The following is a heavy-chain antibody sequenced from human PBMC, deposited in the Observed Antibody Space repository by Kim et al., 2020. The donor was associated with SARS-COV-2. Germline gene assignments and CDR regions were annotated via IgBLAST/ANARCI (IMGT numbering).Heavy chain of an antibody. CDR2: INGGGSST. D-gene: IGHD6-13*01. CDR3: AKEYSSS. Sequence: GGSLRLSCAASGFTFSNSAMSWVRQAPGKGLEWVSNINGGGSSTYYADSVKGRFTIDSDTAKNTVYLQMNSLRAEDTAVYYCAKEYSSSWGQGVLVTVSS. CDR1: GFTFSNSA. J-gene: IGHJ4*02. V-gene: IGHV3-23*01.